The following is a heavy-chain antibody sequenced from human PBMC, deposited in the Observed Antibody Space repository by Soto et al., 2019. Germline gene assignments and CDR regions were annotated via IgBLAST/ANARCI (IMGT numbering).Heavy chain of an antibody. V-gene: IGHV3-23*01. Sequence: EVQLLESGGGLVQPGGSLRLSCAASGFPFITFDMSWVRQAPGKGLEWVSVLLRSDSNTYYADSVKGRFTISRDNSRKKLYLEMGSLRADDTAVYYCVKGAWLDYWGQGSLVTVSS. J-gene: IGHJ4*02. CDR2: LLRSDSNT. CDR1: GFPFITFD. CDR3: VKGAWLDY.